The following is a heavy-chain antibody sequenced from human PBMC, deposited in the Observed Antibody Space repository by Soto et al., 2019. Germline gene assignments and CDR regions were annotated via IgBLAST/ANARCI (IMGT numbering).Heavy chain of an antibody. D-gene: IGHD7-27*01. CDR2: ISSSSSTI. CDR1: GFTFSSYS. J-gene: IGHJ6*02. V-gene: IGHV3-48*02. CDR3: ARSLGGMDV. Sequence: EVQLVESGGGLVQPGGSLRLSSAASGFTFSSYSMNWVRQAPGKGLEWVSYISSSSSTIYYADSVKGRFTISRDNAKNSLYLQMNSLRDDDTAVYYCARSLGGMDVWGQGTTVTVSS.